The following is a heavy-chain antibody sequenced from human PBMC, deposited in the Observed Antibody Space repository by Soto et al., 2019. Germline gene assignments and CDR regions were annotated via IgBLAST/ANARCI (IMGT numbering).Heavy chain of an antibody. Sequence: SETLSLTCTVSGGSISISSYYWGWILHPPGKGLEWIGYIYYSGSTYYNPSLKSRVTISVDTSKNQFSLKLSSVTAADTAVYYCARDHYVYDILTGYGYYYGMDVWGQGTTVTVSS. J-gene: IGHJ6*02. V-gene: IGHV4-30-4*08. CDR1: GGSISISSYY. CDR3: ARDHYVYDILTGYGYYYGMDV. D-gene: IGHD3-9*01. CDR2: IYYSGST.